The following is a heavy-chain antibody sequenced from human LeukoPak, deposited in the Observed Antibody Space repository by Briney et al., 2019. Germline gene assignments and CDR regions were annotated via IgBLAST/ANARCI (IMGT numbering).Heavy chain of an antibody. Sequence: PGGSLRLSCAASGFTFSSYWMHWVRQAPGKGLVWVSRINSDGSSTSYADSVKGRFTISRDNAKNTLYLQMNSLRAEDTAVYYCASKGDCSGGCCYSRATPTPWGQGTLVTVSS. CDR1: GFTFSSYW. J-gene: IGHJ5*02. D-gene: IGHD2-15*01. CDR2: INSDGSST. V-gene: IGHV3-74*01. CDR3: ASKGDCSGGCCYSRATPTP.